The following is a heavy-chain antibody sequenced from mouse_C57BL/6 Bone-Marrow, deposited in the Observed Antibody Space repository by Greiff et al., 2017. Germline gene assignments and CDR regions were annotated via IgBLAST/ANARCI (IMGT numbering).Heavy chain of an antibody. CDR3: ARLAMDY. J-gene: IGHJ4*01. V-gene: IGHV1-69*01. Sequence: QVQLQQPGAELVMPGASVKLSCKASGYTFTSYWMHWVKQRPGQGLEWIGEIDPSDSYTNYNQKFKGKSTLTVDKSSSTAYMQLSSLTSEDSAVYYCARLAMDYWGQGTSVTGSS. CDR1: GYTFTSYW. CDR2: IDPSDSYT.